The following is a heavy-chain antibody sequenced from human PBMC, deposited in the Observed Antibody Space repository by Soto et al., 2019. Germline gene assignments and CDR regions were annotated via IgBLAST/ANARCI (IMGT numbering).Heavy chain of an antibody. D-gene: IGHD5-18*01. CDR1: GFTFSSYG. CDR2: ISHDGSNK. V-gene: IGHV3-30*18. J-gene: IGHJ6*02. CDR3: AKAWRAMARSGGMDV. Sequence: QVQLVESGGGVVQPGRSLRLSCAASGFTFSSYGMHWVRQAPGKGLEWVAVISHDGSNKYYADSVKGRFTISRDNSKNTLYLQMNSLRAEDTAVYYCAKAWRAMARSGGMDVWGQGTTVTVSS.